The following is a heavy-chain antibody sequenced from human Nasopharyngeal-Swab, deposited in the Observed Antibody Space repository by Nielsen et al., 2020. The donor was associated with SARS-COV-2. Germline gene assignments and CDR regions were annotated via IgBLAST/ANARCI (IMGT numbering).Heavy chain of an antibody. J-gene: IGHJ6*03. CDR1: GFTFSSYA. CDR2: TSVNGAST. CDR3: AKRVAGKYYYMDV. D-gene: IGHD3-10*01. V-gene: IGHV3-23*01. Sequence: GESLKISCAASGFTFSSYAMTWVRQAPGKGLEWVSSTSVNGASTYYAGSVKGRFTISRDNSRNTLYLQLNSLRAEDTAIYYCAKRVAGKYYYMDVWGKGTTVTVSS.